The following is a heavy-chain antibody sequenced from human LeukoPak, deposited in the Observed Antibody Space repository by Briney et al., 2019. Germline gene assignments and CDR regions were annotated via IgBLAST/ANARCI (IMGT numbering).Heavy chain of an antibody. Sequence: SQTLSLTCTVSGGSISSGGYYWRWIRQPPGKGLEWIGYIYHSGSTYYNPSLKSRVTISVDRSKNQFSLKLSSVTAADTAVYYCASARKGAFDIWGQGTMVTVSS. CDR1: GGSISSGGYY. V-gene: IGHV4-30-2*01. J-gene: IGHJ3*02. CDR2: IYHSGST. CDR3: ASARKGAFDI.